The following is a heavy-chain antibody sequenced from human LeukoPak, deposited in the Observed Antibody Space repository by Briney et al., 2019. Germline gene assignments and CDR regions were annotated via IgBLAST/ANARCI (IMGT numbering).Heavy chain of an antibody. J-gene: IGHJ6*03. V-gene: IGHV1-2*02. CDR3: ARGVGVTLYYYYYYMDV. D-gene: IGHD1-26*01. CDR1: GYTFTGYY. Sequence: ASVKVSCKASGYTFTGYYMHWVRQAPGQGLEWMGWINPNSGGTNYAQKFQGRVTMTRDTSISTAYMELSRLRSDDTAVYYCARGVGVTLYYYYYYMDVWGKGTTVTVSS. CDR2: INPNSGGT.